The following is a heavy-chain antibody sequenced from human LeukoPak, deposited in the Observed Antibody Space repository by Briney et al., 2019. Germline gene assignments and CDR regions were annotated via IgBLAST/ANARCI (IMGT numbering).Heavy chain of an antibody. D-gene: IGHD7-27*01. J-gene: IGHJ4*02. V-gene: IGHV3-23*01. Sequence: GGSLRLSCAASGFTFSSYAMSWVRQAPGKGLEWVSAISGSGGSTYYADSVKGRFTISRDNSKNTLYLHMNSLRAEDTAVYYCAKQNWGSVGFDYWGQGTLVTVSS. CDR2: ISGSGGST. CDR1: GFTFSSYA. CDR3: AKQNWGSVGFDY.